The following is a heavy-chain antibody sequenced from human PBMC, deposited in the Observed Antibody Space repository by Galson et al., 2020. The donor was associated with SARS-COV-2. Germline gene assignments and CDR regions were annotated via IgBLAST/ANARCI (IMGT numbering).Heavy chain of an antibody. Sequence: GGSLRLSCAASGFTFSSYGMHWVRQAPGKGLEWVAVIWYDGSNKYYADSVKGRFTISRDNSKNTLYLQMNSLRAEDTAVYYCAREDYAVAGTGGFDYWGQGTLVTVSS. CDR1: GFTFSSYG. J-gene: IGHJ4*02. CDR3: AREDYAVAGTGGFDY. V-gene: IGHV3-33*01. CDR2: IWYDGSNK. D-gene: IGHD6-19*01.